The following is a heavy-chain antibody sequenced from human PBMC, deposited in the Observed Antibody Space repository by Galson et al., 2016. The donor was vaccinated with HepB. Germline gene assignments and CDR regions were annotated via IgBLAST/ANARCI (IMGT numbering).Heavy chain of an antibody. CDR3: AREDDYNTFDY. Sequence: LRLSCAASGFTFSGYWMSWVRQAPGKGPEWAANMNQDGGEKQYVDSVKGRFTISRDNAKNSLYLQMNSLRAEDTGVYYCAREDDYNTFDYWGQGTLVTVSS. J-gene: IGHJ4*02. V-gene: IGHV3-7*01. CDR1: GFTFSGYW. D-gene: IGHD5-24*01. CDR2: MNQDGGEK.